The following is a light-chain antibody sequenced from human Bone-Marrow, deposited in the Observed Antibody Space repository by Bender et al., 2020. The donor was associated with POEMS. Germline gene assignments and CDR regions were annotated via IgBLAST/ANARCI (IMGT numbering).Light chain of an antibody. CDR2: DDN. V-gene: IGLV3-1*01. J-gene: IGLJ2*01. CDR1: RLGDKY. Sequence: SYELTQPPSVSVSPGQTASITCSGDRLGDKYVYWYQQRPGQSPVVVIFDDNTRPSGIPERFSGSNSGNTATLTISGTQSLDESDYYCQAWDSGTVVFGGGTKLTVL. CDR3: QAWDSGTVV.